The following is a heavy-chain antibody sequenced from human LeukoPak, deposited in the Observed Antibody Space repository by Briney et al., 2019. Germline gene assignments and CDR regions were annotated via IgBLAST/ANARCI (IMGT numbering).Heavy chain of an antibody. J-gene: IGHJ5*02. CDR2: IYYSGST. D-gene: IGHD3-3*01. Sequence: SETLSLTCTVSGGSISSYYWSWIRQPPGKGLEWIGYIYYSGSTNYNPSLKSRVTISVDTSKNQFSLKLSSVTAADTAVSYCARGRFLEWSPGWFDPWGQGTLVTVSS. CDR1: GGSISSYY. CDR3: ARGRFLEWSPGWFDP. V-gene: IGHV4-59*01.